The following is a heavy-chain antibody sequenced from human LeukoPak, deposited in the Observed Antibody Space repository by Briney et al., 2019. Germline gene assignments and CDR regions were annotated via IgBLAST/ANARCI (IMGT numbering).Heavy chain of an antibody. V-gene: IGHV4-34*01. CDR1: GGSFSGYY. J-gene: IGHJ4*02. D-gene: IGHD6-19*01. Sequence: SETLSLTCAVYGGSFSGYYWSWIREPPRKGLEWIGEINHSGSTNYNPSLKSRVTISVDTSKTQFSLKLSSVAAADTAVYYCATSSGWQFDYWGQGTLVTVSS. CDR3: ATSSGWQFDY. CDR2: INHSGST.